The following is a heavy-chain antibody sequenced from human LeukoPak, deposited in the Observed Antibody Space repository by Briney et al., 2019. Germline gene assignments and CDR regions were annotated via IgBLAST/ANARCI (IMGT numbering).Heavy chain of an antibody. CDR3: AREQDYYGSGSYYIDY. D-gene: IGHD3-10*01. CDR1: GFTFSSYW. V-gene: IGHV3-7*01. J-gene: IGHJ4*02. Sequence: GGSLRLSCAASGFTFSSYWMSWVRQAPGKGPEWVANIKQDGSEKYYVDSVKGRFTISRDNAKNSLYLQMNSLRAEDTAVYYCAREQDYYGSGSYYIDYWGQGTLVTVSS. CDR2: IKQDGSEK.